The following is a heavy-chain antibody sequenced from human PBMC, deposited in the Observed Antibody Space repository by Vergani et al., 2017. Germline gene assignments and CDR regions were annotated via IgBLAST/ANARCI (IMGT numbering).Heavy chain of an antibody. V-gene: IGHV1-2*02. J-gene: IGHJ5*02. CDR1: GYTFTGYY. CDR3: ARAHCGGGSCSLGWFDP. Sequence: QVQLVQSGAEVKKPGASVKVSCKASGYTFTGYYMHWVRQAPGQGLEWMGWINPNSGGTNYAQKFQGRVTMTRDTSISTAYMELSRLRSDDTAVYYCARAHCGGGSCSLGWFDPWGQGTLVTVSS. CDR2: INPNSGGT. D-gene: IGHD2-15*01.